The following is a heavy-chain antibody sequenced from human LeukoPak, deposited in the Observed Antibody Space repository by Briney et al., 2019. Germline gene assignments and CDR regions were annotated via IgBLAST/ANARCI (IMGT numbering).Heavy chain of an antibody. D-gene: IGHD4-17*01. CDR1: GGSIRTSSYY. CDR3: ARGTMTTVTYYFDY. V-gene: IGHV4-39*07. Sequence: PSEPLSLTCTVSGGSIRTSSYYWGWIRQPPGKGLEWIGRIYYTGSTYYNPSLKSRVTISVDTSKNQFSLKLSSVTAADTAVYYCARGTMTTVTYYFDYWGQGTLVTVSS. J-gene: IGHJ4*02. CDR2: IYYTGST.